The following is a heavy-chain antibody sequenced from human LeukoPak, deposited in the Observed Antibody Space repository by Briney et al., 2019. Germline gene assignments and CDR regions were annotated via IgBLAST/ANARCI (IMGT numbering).Heavy chain of an antibody. Sequence: GGSLRLSCAASGSTFSSYAMSWVRQAPGKGLEWVSAISGSGGSTYYADSVKGRFTISRDNSKNTLYLQMNSLRAEDTAVHYCAKEFRWSVVESDYWGQGTLVTVSS. D-gene: IGHD2-21*01. CDR2: ISGSGGST. CDR3: AKEFRWSVVESDY. CDR1: GSTFSSYA. V-gene: IGHV3-23*01. J-gene: IGHJ4*02.